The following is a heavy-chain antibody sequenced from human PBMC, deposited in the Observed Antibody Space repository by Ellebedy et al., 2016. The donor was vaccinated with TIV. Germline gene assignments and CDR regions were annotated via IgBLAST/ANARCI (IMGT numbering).Heavy chain of an antibody. V-gene: IGHV4-34*01. CDR3: AREGWDPHY. D-gene: IGHD6-19*01. CDR2: INHSGST. Sequence: SETLSLXXAVYGGSFSGYYWSWIRQPPGKGLEWIGEINHSGSTNYNPSLKSRVTISVDTSKNQFSLKLSSVTAADTAVYYCAREGWDPHYWGQGTLVTVSS. CDR1: GGSFSGYY. J-gene: IGHJ4*02.